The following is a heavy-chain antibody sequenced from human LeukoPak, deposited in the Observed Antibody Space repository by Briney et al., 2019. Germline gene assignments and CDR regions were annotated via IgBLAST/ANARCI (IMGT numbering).Heavy chain of an antibody. CDR2: ISSSGSTI. Sequence: PGGSLRLSCAASGFTFSSYEMNWVRQAPGKGLEWVSYISSSGSTIYYADSVKGRFTISRDNAKNSLYLQMNSLRAEDTAVYYCAREAAVAGTGYYYMDVWGKGTTVTISS. V-gene: IGHV3-48*03. CDR1: GFTFSSYE. CDR3: AREAAVAGTGYYYMDV. J-gene: IGHJ6*03. D-gene: IGHD6-19*01.